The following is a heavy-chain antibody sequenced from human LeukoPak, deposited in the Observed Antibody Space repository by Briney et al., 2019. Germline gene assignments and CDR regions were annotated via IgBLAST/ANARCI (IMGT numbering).Heavy chain of an antibody. J-gene: IGHJ6*03. Sequence: GSLRLSCAASGFTFSSYWMSWVRQAPGKGLEWVANIKQDGSEKYYVDSVKGRFTISRDNAKNSLYLQMNSLRAEDTAVYYCARDYNDYVWGSSYYYYYMDVWGKGITVTVSS. V-gene: IGHV3-7*01. CDR3: ARDYNDYVWGSSYYYYYMDV. CDR1: GFTFSSYW. D-gene: IGHD3-16*01. CDR2: IKQDGSEK.